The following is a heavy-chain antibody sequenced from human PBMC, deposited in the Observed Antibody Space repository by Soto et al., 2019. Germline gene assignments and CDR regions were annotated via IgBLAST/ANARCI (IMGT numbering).Heavy chain of an antibody. D-gene: IGHD6-6*01. CDR3: ASRIAALSEKGPVDYYYYYGMDV. Sequence: SETLSLTCTVSGGSISSGGYYWSWIRQHPGKGLEWIGYIYYSGSTYYNPSLKSRVTISVDTSKNQFSLKLSSVTAADTAVYYCASRIAALSEKGPVDYYYYYGMDVWGQGTTVTVSS. CDR2: IYYSGST. CDR1: GGSISSGGYY. V-gene: IGHV4-31*03. J-gene: IGHJ6*02.